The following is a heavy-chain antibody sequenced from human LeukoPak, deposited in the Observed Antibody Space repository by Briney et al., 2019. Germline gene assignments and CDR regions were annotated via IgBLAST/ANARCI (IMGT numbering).Heavy chain of an antibody. CDR1: GDSIRSSSYY. CDR2: VYYSGRT. D-gene: IGHD3-22*01. CDR3: ARRRYYDSSGYLD. V-gene: IGHV4-39*01. Sequence: PSETLSLTCSVSGDSIRSSSYYWVWIRQSPGKGLEWIGSVYYSGRTYYNPSLESRGTISLDTSTNQFSLKLGPVTAADTALYYCARRRYYDSSGYLDWGQGTLVTVSS. J-gene: IGHJ1*01.